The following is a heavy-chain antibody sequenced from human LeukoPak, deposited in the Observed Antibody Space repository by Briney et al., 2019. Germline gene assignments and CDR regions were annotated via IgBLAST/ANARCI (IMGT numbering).Heavy chain of an antibody. V-gene: IGHV4-59*02. J-gene: IGHJ5*02. D-gene: IGHD3-10*01. Sequence: PSETLSLTCTVSGASVTTSYWSWLRQPPGKAPEWIGYIYYSGSPIYSPSLNSRVTMSLDTSKNQFSLKLSSVTAADTAVYYCAREGYGSRSRDNWLDPWGQGTLVTVSS. CDR1: GASVTTSY. CDR3: AREGYGSRSRDNWLDP. CDR2: IYYSGSP.